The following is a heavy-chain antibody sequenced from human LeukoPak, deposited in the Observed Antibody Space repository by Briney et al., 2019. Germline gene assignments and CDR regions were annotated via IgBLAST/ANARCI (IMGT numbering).Heavy chain of an antibody. CDR1: GGSFSGYY. V-gene: IGHV4-34*01. CDR2: INHSGST. Sequence: SETLSLTCAVYGGSFSGYYWSWIRQPPGKGLEWIGEINHSGSTNYNPSLKSRVTISVDTSKNQFSLKLSPVTAADTAVYYCARVNDAFDIWGQGTMVTVSS. CDR3: ARVNDAFDI. J-gene: IGHJ3*02.